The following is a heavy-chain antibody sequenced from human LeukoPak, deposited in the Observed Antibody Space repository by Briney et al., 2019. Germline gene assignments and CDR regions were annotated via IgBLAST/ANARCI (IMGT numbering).Heavy chain of an antibody. CDR2: IYYSGST. Sequence: PSQTLSLTCTVSGGSISSGDYYWSWIRQPPGKGLEWIGYIYYSGSTYYNPSLKSRVTISVDTSKNQFSLKLSSVTAADTAVYYCARLRGSYYRAFDYWGQGTLVTVSS. CDR3: ARLRGSYYRAFDY. CDR1: GGSISSGDYY. V-gene: IGHV4-30-4*08. D-gene: IGHD1-26*01. J-gene: IGHJ4*02.